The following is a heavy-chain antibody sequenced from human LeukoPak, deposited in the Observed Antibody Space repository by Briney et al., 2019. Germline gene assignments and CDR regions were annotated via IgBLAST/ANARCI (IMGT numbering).Heavy chain of an antibody. J-gene: IGHJ4*02. V-gene: IGHV4-30-2*01. CDR1: GGSFSSGVYY. Sequence: PSETLSLTCTVSGGSFSSGVYYWSWIRQRPGKGLEWIGYTYHSGSTYYNPSLKSRVTISVDRSKNQSSLRLSSVTAADTAVYYCARTLDSSAYYFDSWGQGTLVTVSS. CDR3: ARTLDSSAYYFDS. D-gene: IGHD3-22*01. CDR2: TYHSGST.